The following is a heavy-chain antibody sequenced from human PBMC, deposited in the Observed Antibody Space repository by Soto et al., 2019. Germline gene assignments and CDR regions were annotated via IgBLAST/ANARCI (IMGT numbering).Heavy chain of an antibody. J-gene: IGHJ6*02. CDR3: AVLPQNPLGFLEWLLPPYSYYGMDV. CDR2: ISAYNGNT. V-gene: IGHV1-18*01. D-gene: IGHD3-3*02. CDR1: GYTFTSYG. Sequence: ASVKVSCKASGYTFTSYGISWVRQAPGQGLEWMGRISAYNGNTNYAQKLQGRVTMTEDTSTDTAYMELSSLRSEDTAVYYCAVLPQNPLGFLEWLLPPYSYYGMDVWGQGTTVTVSS.